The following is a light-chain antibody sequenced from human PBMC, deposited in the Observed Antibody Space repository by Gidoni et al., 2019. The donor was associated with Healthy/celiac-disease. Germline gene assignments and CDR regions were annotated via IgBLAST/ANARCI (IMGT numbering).Light chain of an antibody. CDR3: AAWDDSLSGQV. V-gene: IGLV1-47*02. J-gene: IGLJ3*02. CDR2: SNN. Sequence: QSVLTQPPSASGTPGQRVTISFSGSSSNIGSNYVYWYQQLPGTAPKLLIYSNNQRPSGVPDRFSGSKTGTSGSLAISGLRSEDEADYYCAAWDDSLSGQVFGGGTKLTVL. CDR1: SSNIGSNY.